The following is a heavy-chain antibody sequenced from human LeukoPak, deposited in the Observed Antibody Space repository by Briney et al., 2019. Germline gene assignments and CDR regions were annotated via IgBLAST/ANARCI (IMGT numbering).Heavy chain of an antibody. J-gene: IGHJ4*02. CDR1: GFTFSNYW. D-gene: IGHD6-13*01. V-gene: IGHV3-74*01. Sequence: PGGSLRLSCAASGFTFSNYWMHWFRQAPGKGLVWVSRINYDGSTNYADSVKGRFTISRDNARNTLYMQMNSLRAEGTALYYCARERQQLRYFDYWGQGTLVTVSS. CDR2: INYDGST. CDR3: ARERQQLRYFDY.